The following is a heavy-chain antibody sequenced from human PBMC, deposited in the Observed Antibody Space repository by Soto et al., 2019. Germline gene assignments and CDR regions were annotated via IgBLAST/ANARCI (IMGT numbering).Heavy chain of an antibody. D-gene: IGHD3-16*01. J-gene: IGHJ6*02. CDR2: IYFGGIT. CDR1: GASVYSGSYY. CDR3: ASLCLCGSHTPNSYYGMDD. V-gene: IGHV4-61*01. Sequence: SETLSLTCTVSGASVYSGSYYWSWIRQPPGKGLEWIGYIYFGGITNYNPSLQSRVVISEDTSKDQFSLRLSSVTAADTDVYFCASLCLCGSHTPNSYYGMDDWGQGTTLTVSS.